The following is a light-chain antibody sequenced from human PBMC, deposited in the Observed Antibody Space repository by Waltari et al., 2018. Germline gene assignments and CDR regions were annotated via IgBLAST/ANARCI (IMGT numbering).Light chain of an antibody. CDR1: QSVLYSSNNKNY. CDR3: QQYYNTPPT. CDR2: WAS. J-gene: IGKJ1*01. Sequence: DIVMTQSPDSLAVSLGERATINCKSSQSVLYSSNNKNYLAWYQQKPGQTPKLLIYWASTRESGVPDRFSGSGSGTDFTLTIRSLQAEDVAVYNCQQYYNTPPTFGHGTKEEIK. V-gene: IGKV4-1*01.